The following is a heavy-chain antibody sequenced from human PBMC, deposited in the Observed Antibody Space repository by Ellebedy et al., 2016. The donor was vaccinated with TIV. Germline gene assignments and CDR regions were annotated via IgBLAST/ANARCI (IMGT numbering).Heavy chain of an antibody. J-gene: IGHJ3*02. V-gene: IGHV1-8*01. Sequence: ASVKVSXKASGYTFTSYDINWVRQATGQGLEWMGWMNPNSGNTGYAQKFQGRVTMTRNTSISTAYMELSSLRSEDTAVYYCARANTMMRDAFDIWGQGTMVTVSS. D-gene: IGHD3-22*01. CDR3: ARANTMMRDAFDI. CDR2: MNPNSGNT. CDR1: GYTFTSYD.